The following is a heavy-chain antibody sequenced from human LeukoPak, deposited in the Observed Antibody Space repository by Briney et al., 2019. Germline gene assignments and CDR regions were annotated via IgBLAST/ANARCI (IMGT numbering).Heavy chain of an antibody. J-gene: IGHJ4*02. CDR3: ARDGLYSYGYSYFDY. V-gene: IGHV4-34*01. CDR2: IDGSGST. Sequence: PSETLSLTCAVYGESFSGHYWTWIRQPPGKGLEWIGEIDGSGSTNYNPSLKSRVTILEDTSKNQFFLKLKSVTAADTAMYYCARDGLYSYGYSYFDYWGQGILVTVFS. CDR1: GESFSGHY. D-gene: IGHD5-18*01.